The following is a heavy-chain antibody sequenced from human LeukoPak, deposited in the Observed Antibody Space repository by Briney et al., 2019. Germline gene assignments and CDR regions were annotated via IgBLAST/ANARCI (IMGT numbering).Heavy chain of an antibody. J-gene: IGHJ5*02. D-gene: IGHD6-13*01. V-gene: IGHV4-4*07. CDR3: ARGVASTGIGWFDP. CDR1: GGFISSYS. CDR2: IYTSGST. Sequence: PSETLSLTCTVSGGFISSYSWSWIRQDAGKGLEWIGRIYTSGSTNYNPSLNSRVTMSVDTSKNQFSLNLTSVTAADTAVYYCARGVASTGIGWFDPWGQGTLVTVSS.